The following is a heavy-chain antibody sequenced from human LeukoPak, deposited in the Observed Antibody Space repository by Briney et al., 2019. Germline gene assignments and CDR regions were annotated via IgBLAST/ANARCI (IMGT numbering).Heavy chain of an antibody. CDR1: GFTFSSYE. V-gene: IGHV3-48*03. J-gene: IGHJ4*02. D-gene: IGHD3-22*01. CDR3: VRDWGYDSSGYWQKCFDT. Sequence: GGSLRLSCAASGFTFSSYEMNWVRQAPGKGLEWVSYISSSGSTIYYADSVKGRFTISRDNAKNSLYLQMNSLRAEDTAVYYCVRDWGYDSSGYWQKCFDTWGQGTLVTVSS. CDR2: ISSSGSTI.